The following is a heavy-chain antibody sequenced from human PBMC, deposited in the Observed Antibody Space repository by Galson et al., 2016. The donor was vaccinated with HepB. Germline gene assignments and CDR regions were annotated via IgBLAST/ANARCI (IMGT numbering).Heavy chain of an antibody. V-gene: IGHV3-23*01. CDR1: GFTFNAYA. D-gene: IGHD3-16*01. CDR3: AQRRLGLGNFYFDY. J-gene: IGHJ4*02. CDR2: ITSSGVGT. Sequence: SLRLSCAASGFTFNAYATSWVRQSPGKGLEWVSAITSSGVGTFYTDSVKGRFTISRDNSKNTLYLQMNSLRVEDTATYFCAQRRLGLGNFYFDYWGQGTLVTVSS.